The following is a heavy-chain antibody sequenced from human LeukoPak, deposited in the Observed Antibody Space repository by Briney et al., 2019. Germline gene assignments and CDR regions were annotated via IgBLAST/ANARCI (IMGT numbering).Heavy chain of an antibody. J-gene: IGHJ4*02. CDR2: ISAYNGNT. CDR1: GYTFTSYG. Sequence: GASVKVSCKASGYTFTSYGISWVRQAPGQGLEWMGWISAYNGNTNYAQKLQGRVTMTRDTSISTAYMELSRLTSDDTAVYYCARDLSIAAPGTDFDYWGQGTLVTVSS. CDR3: ARDLSIAAPGTDFDY. V-gene: IGHV1-18*01. D-gene: IGHD6-13*01.